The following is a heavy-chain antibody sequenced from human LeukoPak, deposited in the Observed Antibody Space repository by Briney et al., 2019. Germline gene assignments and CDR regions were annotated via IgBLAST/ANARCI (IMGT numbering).Heavy chain of an antibody. D-gene: IGHD5-12*01. Sequence: GGSLRLSCGASGFTFISYSMTWVRQAPGKGLEWVSSISGNGDSTYYADSVKGRFTISRDNSKDTLYLQMNSLRVDDTAVYYCAGQWLRLGAIDYWGQGTLVSVSS. CDR1: GFTFISYS. CDR2: ISGNGDST. V-gene: IGHV3-23*01. J-gene: IGHJ4*02. CDR3: AGQWLRLGAIDY.